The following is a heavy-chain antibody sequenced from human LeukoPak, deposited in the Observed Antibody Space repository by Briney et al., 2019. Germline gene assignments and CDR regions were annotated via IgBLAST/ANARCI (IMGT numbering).Heavy chain of an antibody. J-gene: IGHJ4*02. CDR1: GFIVSSNY. CDR2: IYTGGST. Sequence: PGGSLRLSCAASGFIVSSNYMSWVRQATGKGLEWDSVIYTGGSTYYADSVKGRFTISRDNSKNTLYLQVNSLRAEDTAVYYCARVRSGEYFDYWGQGTLVTVSS. CDR3: ARVRSGEYFDY. D-gene: IGHD6-25*01. V-gene: IGHV3-66*01.